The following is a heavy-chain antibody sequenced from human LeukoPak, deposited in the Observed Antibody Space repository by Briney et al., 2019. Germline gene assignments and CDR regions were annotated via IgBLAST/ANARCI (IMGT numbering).Heavy chain of an antibody. D-gene: IGHD3-22*01. CDR2: IYYSGST. J-gene: IGHJ4*02. CDR3: AGKTYYYDSSGYWGYYFDY. V-gene: IGHV4-59*08. CDR1: GGSISSYY. Sequence: SETLSLTCTVSGGSISSYYWSWIRQPPGKGLEWTGYIYYSGSTNYNPSLKSRVTISVDTSKNQFSLKLSSVTAADTAVYYCAGKTYYYDSSGYWGYYFDYWGQGTLVTVSS.